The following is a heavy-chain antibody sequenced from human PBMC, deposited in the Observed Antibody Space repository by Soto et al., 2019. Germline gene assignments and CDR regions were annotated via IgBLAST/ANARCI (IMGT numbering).Heavy chain of an antibody. Sequence: PSETLSLTCTVSGGSISSSSYYWGGIRQPPGKGLEWIGSIYYSGSTYYNPSLKSRVTMSVDTSKIQFSLKLTSVTAADTAMYYCARASRADAFDIWGQGTVVTVSS. CDR3: ARASRADAFDI. CDR1: GGSISSSSYY. V-gene: IGHV4-39*07. J-gene: IGHJ3*02. CDR2: IYYSGST.